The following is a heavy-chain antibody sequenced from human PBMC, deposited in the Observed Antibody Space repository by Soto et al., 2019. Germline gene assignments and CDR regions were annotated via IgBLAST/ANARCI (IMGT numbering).Heavy chain of an antibody. CDR3: AREPYCGGDCYSGWFDP. V-gene: IGHV1-69*13. J-gene: IGHJ5*02. D-gene: IGHD2-21*02. CDR1: GGTFSSYA. Sequence: SVKVSCKASGGTFSSYAITWVRQAPGQGLEWMGGIIPIFGTANYAQKFQGRVTITADESTSTAYMELSSLRSEDTAVYYCAREPYCGGDCYSGWFDPWGQGTLVTVSS. CDR2: IIPIFGTA.